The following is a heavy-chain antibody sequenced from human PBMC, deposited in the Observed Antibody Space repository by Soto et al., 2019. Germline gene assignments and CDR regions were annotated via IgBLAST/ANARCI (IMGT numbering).Heavy chain of an antibody. J-gene: IGHJ6*02. CDR3: ARESRSYEEYYYYYYGMDV. CDR1: GGTFSSYP. Sequence: QVQLVQSGAEVKKPGSSGKVSCKASGGTFSSYPISWVRQAPGQGLEWMGGIIPIFGTANYAQKFQGRVTMTADESTSTAYMELSSLRSEDTAVYYCARESRSYEEYYYYYYGMDVWGQGTTVTVSS. CDR2: IIPIFGTA. D-gene: IGHD5-12*01. V-gene: IGHV1-69*01.